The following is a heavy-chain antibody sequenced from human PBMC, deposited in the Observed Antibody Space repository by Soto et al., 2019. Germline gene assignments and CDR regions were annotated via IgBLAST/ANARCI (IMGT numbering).Heavy chain of an antibody. Sequence: QVQLQQWGAGLLKPSETLSLTCAVYGGSFSGYYWSWIRQPPGKGLEWIGEINHSGSTNYNPSLKSRVTISVATSKNQFSLKLSSVTAADTAVYYGARVRSPYFDSYGMDVWGQGTTVTVSS. V-gene: IGHV4-34*01. CDR2: INHSGST. CDR3: ARVRSPYFDSYGMDV. CDR1: GGSFSGYY. J-gene: IGHJ6*02. D-gene: IGHD3-9*01.